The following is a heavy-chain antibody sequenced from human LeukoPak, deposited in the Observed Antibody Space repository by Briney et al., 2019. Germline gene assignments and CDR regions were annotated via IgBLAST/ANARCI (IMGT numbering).Heavy chain of an antibody. J-gene: IGHJ6*02. D-gene: IGHD3-9*01. Sequence: ASVKVSCKASGYTFTSYAMHWVRQAPGQRLEWMGWINAGNGNTKYSQKFQGRVTITRDTSASTACMELSSLRSEDTAVYYCARGSPRYFDPPGYGMDVWGQGTTVTVSS. V-gene: IGHV1-3*01. CDR1: GYTFTSYA. CDR3: ARGSPRYFDPPGYGMDV. CDR2: INAGNGNT.